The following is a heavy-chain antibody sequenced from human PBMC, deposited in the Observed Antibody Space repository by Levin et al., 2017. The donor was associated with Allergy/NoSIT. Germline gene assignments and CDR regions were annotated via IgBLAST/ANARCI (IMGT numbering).Heavy chain of an antibody. D-gene: IGHD4-17*01. CDR2: ISSSSSYI. Sequence: GESLKISCAASGFTFSSYSMNWVRQAPGKGLEWVSSISSSSSYIYYADSVKGRFTISRDNAKNSLYLQMNSLRAEDTAVYYCARDNDYVAFDIWGQGTMVTVSS. CDR1: GFTFSSYS. J-gene: IGHJ3*02. CDR3: ARDNDYVAFDI. V-gene: IGHV3-21*01.